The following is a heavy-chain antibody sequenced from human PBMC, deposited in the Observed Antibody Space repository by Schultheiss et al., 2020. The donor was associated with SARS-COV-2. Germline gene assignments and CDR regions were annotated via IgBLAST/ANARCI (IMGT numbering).Heavy chain of an antibody. CDR1: GGSFSGYY. Sequence: SETLSLTCAVYGGSFSGYYWSWIRQPPGKGLEWIGEIYHSGSTYYNPSLKSRVTISLDTSNNQFSLKLSSVTAADTAVYYCARTLSVAGALGWFDPWGQGTLVTVSS. CDR3: ARTLSVAGALGWFDP. D-gene: IGHD6-19*01. J-gene: IGHJ5*02. V-gene: IGHV4-34*01. CDR2: IYHSGST.